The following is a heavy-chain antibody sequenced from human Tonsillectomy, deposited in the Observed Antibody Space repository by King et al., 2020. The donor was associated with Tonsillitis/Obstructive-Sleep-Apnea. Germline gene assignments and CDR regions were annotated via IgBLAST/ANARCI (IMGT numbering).Heavy chain of an antibody. V-gene: IGHV4-39*01. CDR1: GGSISSSSYY. D-gene: IGHD3-3*01. CDR3: GKFGDPRPVHNSGVFIIDYGMDV. Sequence: KLQESGPGLVKPSETLYLTCTVPGGSISSSSYYWGWIRQPPGKGLEWIGSIYYSGSTYYNPSLKSRVTISVDTSKNQFSLKLSSVTAADTAVYYCGKFGDPRPVHNSGVFIIDYGMDVWGQGATVTVSS. CDR2: IYYSGST. J-gene: IGHJ6*02.